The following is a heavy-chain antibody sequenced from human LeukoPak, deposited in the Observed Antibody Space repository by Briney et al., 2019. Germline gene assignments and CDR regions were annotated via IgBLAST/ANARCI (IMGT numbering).Heavy chain of an antibody. J-gene: IGHJ4*02. CDR2: ISAVGRST. CDR3: AKEHILTGYSDY. V-gene: IGHV3-23*01. D-gene: IGHD3-9*01. Sequence: GGSLRLSCAASGFTFSSYAMSWVRQAPGKGLEWVSPISAVGRSTYYADSVQGRFTISRDNSKNTLYLQMNSLRAEDTAVYYCAKEHILTGYSDYWGQGTLVTVSS. CDR1: GFTFSSYA.